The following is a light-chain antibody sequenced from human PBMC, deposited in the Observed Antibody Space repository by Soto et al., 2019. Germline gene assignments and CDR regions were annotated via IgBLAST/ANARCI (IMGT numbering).Light chain of an antibody. CDR3: QQYNNWPPKGT. CDR2: GAS. Sequence: EIVLTQSPGTLSLSPGQRATLSCRASQSVSSNLAWYQQKPGPAPRLLIYGASTRATGIPARFSGSGSGTEFTLTISSLQSEDFAVYYCQQYNNWPPKGTFGQGTKVDIK. J-gene: IGKJ1*01. V-gene: IGKV3-15*01. CDR1: QSVSSN.